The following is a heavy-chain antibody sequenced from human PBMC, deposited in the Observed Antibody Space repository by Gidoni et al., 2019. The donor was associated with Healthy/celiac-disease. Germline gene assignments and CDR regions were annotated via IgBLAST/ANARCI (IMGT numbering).Heavy chain of an antibody. CDR3: ARERVIVVVVAATPAVGYYYGMDV. CDR2: RSYDGSNK. CDR1: GFTFSSYA. Sequence: QVQLVASGGGVVQPGRSLRLSCAASGFTFSSYAMHWVRPAPGKGLGWVAVRSYDGSNKYYADSVKGRFTISRDNSKNTLYLQMNSLRAEDTAVYYCARERVIVVVVAATPAVGYYYGMDVWGQGTTVTVSS. D-gene: IGHD2-15*01. J-gene: IGHJ6*02. V-gene: IGHV3-30-3*01.